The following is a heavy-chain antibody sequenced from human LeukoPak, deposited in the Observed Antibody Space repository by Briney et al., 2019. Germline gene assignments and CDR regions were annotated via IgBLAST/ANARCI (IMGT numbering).Heavy chain of an antibody. D-gene: IGHD3-10*01. CDR2: ISSSGSTI. CDR3: ATVYGSGSHCDY. Sequence: SGGSLRVSCAASGFTFSSYEMNWVRQAPGKGLEWVSHISSSGSTIYYADSVKGRFTISRDNAKNSLYLQMNSLRAEDTAVYYCATVYGSGSHCDYWGQGTLVTVSS. V-gene: IGHV3-48*03. J-gene: IGHJ4*02. CDR1: GFTFSSYE.